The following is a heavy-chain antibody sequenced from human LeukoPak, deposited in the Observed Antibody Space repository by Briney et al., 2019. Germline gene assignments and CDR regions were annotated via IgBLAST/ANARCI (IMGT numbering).Heavy chain of an antibody. J-gene: IGHJ4*02. CDR3: GGVIQFSDTAMDY. V-gene: IGHV3-49*04. Sequence: GGSLRLSCTASGFTFGDYAMSWVRQAPGKGLEWVGFIRGKAYGGATEYAASVKGRITISRDDSKSIAYLQMNSLKTEDTAVYYCGGVIQFSDTAMDYWGQGTLVTVSS. CDR2: IRGKAYGGAT. D-gene: IGHD5-18*01. CDR1: GFTFGDYA.